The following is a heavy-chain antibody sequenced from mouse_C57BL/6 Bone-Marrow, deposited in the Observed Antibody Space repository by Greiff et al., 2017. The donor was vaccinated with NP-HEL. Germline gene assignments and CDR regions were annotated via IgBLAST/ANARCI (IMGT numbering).Heavy chain of an antibody. CDR2: INPSTGGT. D-gene: IGHD4-1*01. CDR1: GYSFTGYY. CDR3: ASPNFNYAMDI. V-gene: IGHV1-42*01. Sequence: EVQRVESGPELVKPGASVKISCKASGYSFTGYYMNWVKQSPEKSLEWIGEINPSTGGTTYNQKFKAKATLTVDKSSSTAYMQLKSLTSEDSAVYNCASPNFNYAMDIGGRGNSVTVSS. J-gene: IGHJ4*01.